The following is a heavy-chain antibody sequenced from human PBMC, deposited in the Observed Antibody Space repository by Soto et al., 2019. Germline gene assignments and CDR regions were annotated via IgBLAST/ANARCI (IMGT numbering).Heavy chain of an antibody. CDR2: IYYSGST. V-gene: IGHV4-30-2*05. CDR1: GGSISSGGYS. D-gene: IGHD2-15*01. Sequence: SETLSLTCAVSGGSISSGGYSWRWIRQPPGKGLEWIGYIYYSGSTYYNPSLMSRVTISVDTSKNQFSLKLSSVTAADTAVYYCARCASSCSLGFWGQGTLVTVSS. J-gene: IGHJ4*02. CDR3: ARCASSCSLGF.